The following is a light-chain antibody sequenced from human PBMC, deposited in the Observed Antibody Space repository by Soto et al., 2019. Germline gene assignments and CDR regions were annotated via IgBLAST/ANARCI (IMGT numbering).Light chain of an antibody. CDR2: DAS. J-gene: IGKJ4*01. CDR3: QQYGDWPGA. Sequence: EIVMTQSPPTLSVSPGERATLSCRASQSVGSKLAWYQQRPGQAPRLLIYDASNRATGIPARFSGSGSWTEFDLTISSLQSEDFAVYSCQQYGDWPGAFGGGTKVEIK. V-gene: IGKV3D-15*01. CDR1: QSVGSK.